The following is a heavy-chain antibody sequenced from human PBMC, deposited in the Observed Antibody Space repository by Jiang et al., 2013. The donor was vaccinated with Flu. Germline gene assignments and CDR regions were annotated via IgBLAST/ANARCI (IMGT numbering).Heavy chain of an antibody. D-gene: IGHD2-15*01. V-gene: IGHV5-51*01. Sequence: GAEVKKPGESLKISCKGSGYSFTSYWIGWVRQMPGKGLEWMGIIYPGDSDTRYSPSFQGQVTISADKSISTAYLQWSSLKASDTAMYYCARQDGCSGGTCPTYYAMDVWGKGTTVTVSS. J-gene: IGHJ6*04. CDR2: IYPGDSDT. CDR3: ARQDGCSGGTCPTYYAMDV. CDR1: GYSFTSYW.